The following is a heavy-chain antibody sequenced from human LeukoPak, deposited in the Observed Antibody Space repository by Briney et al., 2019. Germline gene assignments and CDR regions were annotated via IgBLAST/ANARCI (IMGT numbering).Heavy chain of an antibody. CDR1: DFTFSDYW. CDR3: VRGNYGDY. Sequence: GGSLRLSCAASDFTFSDYWINWVRQAPGKGLEWVANIKEDGSEKCYVDSVKGRFTISTDSAKNSVYLEMNRLRVDDTGVYYCVRGNYGDYKTQGTLVTVSS. V-gene: IGHV3-7*01. CDR2: IKEDGSEK. J-gene: IGHJ4*02.